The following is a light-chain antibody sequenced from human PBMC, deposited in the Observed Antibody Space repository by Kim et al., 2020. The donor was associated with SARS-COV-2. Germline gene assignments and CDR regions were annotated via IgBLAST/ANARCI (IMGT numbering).Light chain of an antibody. CDR2: GAS. Sequence: VAPGERATLSCRASQSVSSNLAWYQQKPGQAPRLLNYGASTRATGIPARFSGSGSGTEFTLTISSLQSEDFAVYYCQQYNDWWTFGQGTKVDIK. J-gene: IGKJ1*01. CDR3: QQYNDWWT. V-gene: IGKV3-15*01. CDR1: QSVSSN.